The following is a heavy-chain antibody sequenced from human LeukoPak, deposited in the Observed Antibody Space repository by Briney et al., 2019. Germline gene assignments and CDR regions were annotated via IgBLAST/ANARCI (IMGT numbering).Heavy chain of an antibody. V-gene: IGHV4-30-4*08. D-gene: IGHD4-23*01. J-gene: IGHJ6*03. CDR3: ARVNYDYYYYMDV. Sequence: TSQTLSLTCTVSGGSISSGDYYWSWIRQPPWKGLEWIGYIYYSGRTYYIPSVKSRDTITVDTSKNQFSLKLSSVTAEGTAVYYCARVNYDYYYYMDVWGKGTTVTVSS. CDR2: IYYSGRT. CDR1: GGSISSGDYY.